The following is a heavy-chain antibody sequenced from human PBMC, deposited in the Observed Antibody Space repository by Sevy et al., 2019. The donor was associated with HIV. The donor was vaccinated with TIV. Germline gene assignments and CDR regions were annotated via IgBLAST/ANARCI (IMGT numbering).Heavy chain of an antibody. CDR3: AREDSDDTSAYYYFYYGMDV. D-gene: IGHD3-22*01. Sequence: ASVKVSCKASGYTFTAYYIHWLRQAPGQGLEWMGRIHPKSGATNYAQTFQCRVTMTRDTSISTSFMELTSLRSDDTAVYYCAREDSDDTSAYYYFYYGMDVWGQGTTVTVSS. V-gene: IGHV1-2*06. J-gene: IGHJ6*02. CDR1: GYTFTAYY. CDR2: IHPKSGAT.